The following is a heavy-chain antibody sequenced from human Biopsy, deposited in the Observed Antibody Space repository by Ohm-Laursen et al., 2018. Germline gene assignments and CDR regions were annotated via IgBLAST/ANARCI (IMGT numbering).Heavy chain of an antibody. V-gene: IGHV4-59*01. CDR3: ARAYYYGAGDFYSPWMGV. CDR1: GGSISSYY. CDR2: IYYTGST. D-gene: IGHD3-10*01. Sequence: TLSLTCAVSGGSISSYYWSWIRQPPGKGLEWIGYIYYTGSTNYNPSLKSRVTISVDADNNQFSLRLRSVTAADTATYYCARAYYYGAGDFYSPWMGVWGQGTTVSV. J-gene: IGHJ6*02.